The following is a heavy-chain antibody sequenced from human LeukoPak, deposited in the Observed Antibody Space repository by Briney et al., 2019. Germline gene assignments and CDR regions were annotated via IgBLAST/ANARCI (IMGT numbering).Heavy chain of an antibody. Sequence: PSETLSLTCTVSGGSISSYYWSWIRQPPGKGLEWIGRIHYSGSTYYNPSLKSRVTTSVDTSKNQFSLKLNSVTAADTAVYYCARLTYGSGTYYPDYWGQGTLVTVSS. CDR2: IHYSGST. V-gene: IGHV4-39*01. CDR1: GGSISSYY. D-gene: IGHD3-10*01. CDR3: ARLTYGSGTYYPDY. J-gene: IGHJ4*02.